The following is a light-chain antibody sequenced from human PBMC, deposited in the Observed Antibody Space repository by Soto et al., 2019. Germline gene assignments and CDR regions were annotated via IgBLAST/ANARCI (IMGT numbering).Light chain of an antibody. J-gene: IGLJ2*01. V-gene: IGLV2-14*01. CDR2: EVS. CDR3: ISYTTSNTLV. Sequence: QSALTQSASVSGSPGQSITISCTGTNNDIGGYNYVSWYQQHPGKAPNLMIFEVSNRPSGVSNRFSGSKSGSTAALTISGLQTEDEADYHCISYTTSNTLVFGGGTKLTVL. CDR1: NNDIGGYNY.